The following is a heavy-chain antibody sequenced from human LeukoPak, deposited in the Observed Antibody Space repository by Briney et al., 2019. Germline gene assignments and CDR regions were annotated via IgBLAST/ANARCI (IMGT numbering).Heavy chain of an antibody. CDR1: GGSFSDYY. CDR3: ARHLGVYYYYGMDV. Sequence: PSETLSLTCAVFGGSFSDYYWSWIRQPPGQGLEWIGEINHSGNTNYNPSLKSRVTISLDPSKNQFSLKLSSVTAADTAVYYCARHLGVYYYYGMDVWGQGTTVTVSS. V-gene: IGHV4-34*01. CDR2: INHSGNT. D-gene: IGHD3-10*01. J-gene: IGHJ6*02.